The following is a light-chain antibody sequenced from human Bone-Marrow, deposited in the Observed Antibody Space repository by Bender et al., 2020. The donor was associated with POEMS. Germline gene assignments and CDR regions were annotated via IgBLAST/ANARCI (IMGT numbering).Light chain of an antibody. J-gene: IGLJ3*02. Sequence: QSVLTQPPSASGTPGQSVTISCSGTSSNFGNNAANWYQHVPGTSPKLLIYSNNQRPSGVPDRFSASTSGTAASRAISGLHSDDEADYDCSSWDDSLNGWVFGGGTKLTVL. CDR1: SSNFGNNA. CDR2: SNN. V-gene: IGLV1-44*01. CDR3: SSWDDSLNGWV.